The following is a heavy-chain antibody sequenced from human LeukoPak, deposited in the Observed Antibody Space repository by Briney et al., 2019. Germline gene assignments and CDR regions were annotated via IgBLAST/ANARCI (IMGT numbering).Heavy chain of an antibody. CDR1: GGPFSGYY. D-gene: IGHD3-3*01. Sequence: SQTFSLTCAVYGGPFSGYYWSWVRQAPGKGLEWIGEINHSGRTNYNPSLKCQVTISVDTSKNQVSLKLSSVTAADTAVYYCARVGVKFRFLEWYPHYYFDYWGQGTLVTVSS. V-gene: IGHV4-34*01. CDR3: ARVGVKFRFLEWYPHYYFDY. CDR2: INHSGRT. J-gene: IGHJ4*02.